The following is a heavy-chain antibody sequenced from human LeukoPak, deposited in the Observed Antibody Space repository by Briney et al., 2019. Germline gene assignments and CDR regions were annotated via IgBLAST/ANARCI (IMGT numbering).Heavy chain of an antibody. Sequence: SETLSLTCAVYGGSFSGYYWSWLRQPPGKGLEWIGEINHSGSTNYNPSLTSRVTISVDTSKNQFSLKLSSVTAADTAVYYCARIGRCSSTSCYVWGGYYYYYYMDVWGKGTTVTVSS. D-gene: IGHD2-2*01. CDR2: INHSGST. CDR1: GGSFSGYY. J-gene: IGHJ6*03. CDR3: ARIGRCSSTSCYVWGGYYYYYYMDV. V-gene: IGHV4-34*01.